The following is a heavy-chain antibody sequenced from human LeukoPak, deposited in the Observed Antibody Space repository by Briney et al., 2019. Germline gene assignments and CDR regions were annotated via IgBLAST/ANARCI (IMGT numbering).Heavy chain of an antibody. V-gene: IGHV1-2*06. Sequence: GASVNVSCKASRYTFTGYYMHWVRQAPGQGLEWMGRINPNSGGTNYAQKFQGRVTMTRDTSISTAYMELSRLRSDDTAVYYCARDELRYFDWLLSPPYYYYGMDVWGQGTTVTVSS. CDR1: RYTFTGYY. D-gene: IGHD3-9*01. J-gene: IGHJ6*02. CDR2: INPNSGGT. CDR3: ARDELRYFDWLLSPPYYYYGMDV.